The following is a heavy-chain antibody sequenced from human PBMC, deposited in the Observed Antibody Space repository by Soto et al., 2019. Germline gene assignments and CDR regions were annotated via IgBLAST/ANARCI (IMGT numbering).Heavy chain of an antibody. CDR1: GGTFSSHA. CDR2: IIPMFGTT. J-gene: IGHJ3*01. CDR3: ARCDVCSPGGDDAFDL. Sequence: QVQPVQSGAEVKKPGSSVKVSCKTSGGTFSSHALTWLRQAPGQGLEWMGGIIPMFGTTYTSQKFQVRVAISADETTSTLELRSMRSEDTAVYFCARCDVCSPGGDDAFDLWGQGTTVIVS. D-gene: IGHD2-8*02. V-gene: IGHV1-69*01.